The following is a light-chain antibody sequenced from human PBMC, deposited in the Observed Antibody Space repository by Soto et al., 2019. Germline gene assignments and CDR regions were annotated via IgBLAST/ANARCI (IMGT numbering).Light chain of an antibody. CDR3: QQYSKYPVS. CDR2: EAS. Sequence: DIQMTQSPSTLSASVGDRVAITCRASQTVYDWLAWYQHKPGQAPRLLVYEASTLASGVPPRFSARGSGTEFTLTISSLQPDDLATYFCQQYSKYPVSFGQGTRLEIK. J-gene: IGKJ5*01. CDR1: QTVYDW. V-gene: IGKV1-5*03.